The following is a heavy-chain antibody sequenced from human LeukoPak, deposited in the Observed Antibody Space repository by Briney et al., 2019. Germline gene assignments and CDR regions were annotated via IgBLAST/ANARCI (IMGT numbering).Heavy chain of an antibody. D-gene: IGHD2-15*01. CDR1: GYTFTGYY. J-gene: IGHJ6*02. Sequence: ASVKVSCKASGYTFTGYYMHWGRQAPGQGLEWMGWINPNSGGTNYAQKFQGRVTMTRDTSISTAYMELSRLRSDDTAVYYCASIYCSGGSCYPSWDYYYYGMDVWGQGTTVTVSS. CDR3: ASIYCSGGSCYPSWDYYYYGMDV. V-gene: IGHV1-2*02. CDR2: INPNSGGT.